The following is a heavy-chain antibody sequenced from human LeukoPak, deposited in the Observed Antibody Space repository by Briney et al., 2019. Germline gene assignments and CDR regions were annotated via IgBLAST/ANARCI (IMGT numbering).Heavy chain of an antibody. D-gene: IGHD6-19*01. J-gene: IGHJ4*02. CDR1: GFTFSDYN. V-gene: IGHV3-21*01. CDR2: ITTSSSYM. CDR3: ARHGSGWYMNDY. Sequence: GGSLSLSCVASGFTFSDYNMNWVRQAPGKGLEWVSSITTSSSYMYYADSVKGRFTISRDNAKNSLYLHMNSLRAEDTAVYYCARHGSGWYMNDYWGQGTLVTVSS.